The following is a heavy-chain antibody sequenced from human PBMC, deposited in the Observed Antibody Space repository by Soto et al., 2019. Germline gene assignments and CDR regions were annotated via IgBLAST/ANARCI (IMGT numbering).Heavy chain of an antibody. CDR2: IYYSGST. J-gene: IGHJ4*02. V-gene: IGHV4-31*03. Sequence: QVQLQESGPGLVKPSQTLSLTCTVSGGSISSGGYYWSWIRQHPGKGLEWIGYIYYSGSTYYNPSLKSRVTISVDTSKNQFSLKLSSLTAADTAVYYCARGSRIAAPTTFDYWGQGTLGTVSS. CDR3: ARGSRIAAPTTFDY. CDR1: GGSISSGGYY. D-gene: IGHD6-6*01.